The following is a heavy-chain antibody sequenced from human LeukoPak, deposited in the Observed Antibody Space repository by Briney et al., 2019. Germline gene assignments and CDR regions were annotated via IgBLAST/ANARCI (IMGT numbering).Heavy chain of an antibody. CDR3: ARDIILTGYYILTSYYYYGMDV. Sequence: GGSLRLSCAASGFTFSDYYMSWIRQAPGKGLEWVSYISSSGSTIYYADSVKGRFTISRDNAKNSLYLQMNSLRAEDTAVYYCARDIILTGYYILTSYYYYGMDVWGQGTTVTVSS. D-gene: IGHD3-9*01. J-gene: IGHJ6*02. CDR2: ISSSGSTI. V-gene: IGHV3-11*01. CDR1: GFTFSDYY.